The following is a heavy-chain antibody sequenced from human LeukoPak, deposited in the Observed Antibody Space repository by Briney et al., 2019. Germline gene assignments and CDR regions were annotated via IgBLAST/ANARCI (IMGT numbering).Heavy chain of an antibody. D-gene: IGHD1-26*01. J-gene: IGHJ4*02. CDR1: GGSFSGYY. V-gene: IGHV4-34*09. CDR2: IYNSGST. CDR3: AREPTGSYSFDF. Sequence: PSETLSLTCAVYGGSFSGYYWSWIRQPPGKGLEWVGYIYNSGSTNYNPSLKRRVTISIDTYKRQFSLKLTSVTAADTAVYYCAREPTGSYSFDFWGQGTLVTVSS.